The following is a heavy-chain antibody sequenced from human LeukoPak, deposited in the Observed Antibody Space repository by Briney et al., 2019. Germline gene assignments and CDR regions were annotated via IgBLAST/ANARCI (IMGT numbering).Heavy chain of an antibody. CDR1: GGSFSTYY. V-gene: IGHV4-34*01. D-gene: IGHD3-3*01. Sequence: SETLSLTCAVFGGSFSTYYWSWIRQPPGKGLEWIGEINHSGSTNYNPSLKSRVTISVDTSKNQFSLKLSSVTAADTAVYYCARGKDYYDFWSGYLAPFDYWGQGTLVTVSS. CDR2: INHSGST. CDR3: ARGKDYYDFWSGYLAPFDY. J-gene: IGHJ4*02.